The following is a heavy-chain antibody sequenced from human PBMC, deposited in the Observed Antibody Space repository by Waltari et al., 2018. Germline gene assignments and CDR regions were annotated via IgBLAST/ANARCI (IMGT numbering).Heavy chain of an antibody. V-gene: IGHV3-23*01. J-gene: IGHJ4*02. D-gene: IGHD4-17*01. CDR1: GFTFSSYA. CDR2: ISGSGGST. CDR3: ASSLYGDYTQIWGRVFDY. Sequence: VQLLESGGGLVQSGWSLRLSCAASGFTFSSYAMNWVSQAPGKGWECVSVISGSGGSTDDADSVKGRFTISRDNAKNTLYLQMNNLRVEDTAVYYCASSLYGDYTQIWGRVFDYWGQGTLVTVSS.